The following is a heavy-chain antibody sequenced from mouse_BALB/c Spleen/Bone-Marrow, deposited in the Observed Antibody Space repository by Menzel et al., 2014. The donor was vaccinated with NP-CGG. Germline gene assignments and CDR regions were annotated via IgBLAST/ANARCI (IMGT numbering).Heavy chain of an antibody. Sequence: VQLQQSGAELVKPGASVKLSCTASGFNIKDTYMHWVKQRPEQGLEWIGRIDPANGYTKYDPKFQGKATITADTSSNTAYPQLNTLTSEDTAVYYCARSDYWGQGTTLTVSS. J-gene: IGHJ2*01. CDR1: GFNIKDTY. CDR3: ARSDY. V-gene: IGHV14-3*02. CDR2: IDPANGYT.